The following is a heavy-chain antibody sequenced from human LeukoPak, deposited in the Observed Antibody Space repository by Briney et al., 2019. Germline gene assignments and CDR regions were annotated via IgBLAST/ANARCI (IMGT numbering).Heavy chain of an antibody. V-gene: IGHV3-23*01. Sequence: GGSLRLSCAASGFTFSNYAMNWVRQAPGKGLEWVSAIRGGGGSTYYADSVKGRFTISRDNSKNTLYLQMNGLRSEDTAVYHCAKISPRVTGGTEGHLDYWGQGTLVTVSS. CDR1: GFTFSNYA. D-gene: IGHD1-26*01. CDR3: AKISPRVTGGTEGHLDY. CDR2: IRGGGGST. J-gene: IGHJ4*02.